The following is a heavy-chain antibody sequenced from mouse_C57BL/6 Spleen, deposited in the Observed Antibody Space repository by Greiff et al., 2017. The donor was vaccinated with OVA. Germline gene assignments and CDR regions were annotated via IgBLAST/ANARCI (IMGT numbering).Heavy chain of an antibody. J-gene: IGHJ3*01. V-gene: IGHV1-82*01. D-gene: IGHD2-4*01. Sequence: QVQLKESGPELVKPGASVKISCKASGYAFSSSWMNWVKQRPGKGLEWIGRIYPGDGDTNYNGKFKGKATLTADKSSSTAYMQRSSLTSEDSAVYFCARDDYETWFAYWGQGTLVTVSA. CDR2: IYPGDGDT. CDR3: ARDDYETWFAY. CDR1: GYAFSSSW.